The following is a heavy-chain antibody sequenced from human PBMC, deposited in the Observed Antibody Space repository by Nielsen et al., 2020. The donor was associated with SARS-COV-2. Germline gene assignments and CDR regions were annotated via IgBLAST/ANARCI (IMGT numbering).Heavy chain of an antibody. Sequence: GGSLRLSCAGSGFTFDGFGMSWVRQVPGKGLEWVSGINWNGGSTGYGDSVRGRFTISRDNAKNALYLQMNSLGAEDTAMYHCARSAQYCPYYSYSYMDVWGKGTAVTVSS. CDR2: INWNGGST. CDR3: ARSAQYCPYYSYSYMDV. D-gene: IGHD2/OR15-2a*01. V-gene: IGHV3-20*01. CDR1: GFTFDGFG. J-gene: IGHJ6*03.